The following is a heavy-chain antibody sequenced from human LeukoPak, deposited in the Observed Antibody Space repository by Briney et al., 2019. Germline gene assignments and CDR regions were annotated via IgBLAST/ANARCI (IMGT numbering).Heavy chain of an antibody. Sequence: GGSLRLSCAASGFRFSSYAMSWVRQAPGKGLEWVSAISGSGVSTYHADSVKGRFTVSRDNSKNTLYLQMNSLRAEDTAVYYCARHSGPGSYNWFDPWGQGTLVTVSS. D-gene: IGHD3-10*01. CDR2: ISGSGVST. CDR1: GFRFSSYA. V-gene: IGHV3-23*01. J-gene: IGHJ5*02. CDR3: ARHSGPGSYNWFDP.